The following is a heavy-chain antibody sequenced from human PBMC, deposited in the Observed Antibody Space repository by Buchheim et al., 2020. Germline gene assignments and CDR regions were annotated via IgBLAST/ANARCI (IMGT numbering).Heavy chain of an antibody. V-gene: IGHV4-30-2*01. J-gene: IGHJ4*02. CDR1: GGSISSGGYS. Sequence: QLQLQESGSGLVKPSQTLSLTCAVSGGSISSGGYSWSWIRQPPGKGLEWIGYIYHSGSTYYNPSLKSRITISVDRSKNQFSLKLSSVTAADTAVYYCARGRPYYYDSSGYLSGNPFDYWGQGT. CDR2: IYHSGST. CDR3: ARGRPYYYDSSGYLSGNPFDY. D-gene: IGHD3-22*01.